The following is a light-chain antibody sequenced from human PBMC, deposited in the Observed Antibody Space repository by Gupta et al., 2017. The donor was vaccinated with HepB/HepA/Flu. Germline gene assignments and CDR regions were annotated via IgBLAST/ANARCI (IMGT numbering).Light chain of an antibody. Sequence: DIVLTPSPLSLPVTPGEPASISCRSSQSLLHSNGYNYLDWYLQKPGQSPQLLIYLGSNRASGVPDRFSGSGSGTDFTLIISRVEAEDVGVYYCRQALQTPRTFGQGTKVEIK. V-gene: IGKV2-28*01. J-gene: IGKJ1*01. CDR3: RQALQTPRT. CDR1: QSLLHSNGYNY. CDR2: LGS.